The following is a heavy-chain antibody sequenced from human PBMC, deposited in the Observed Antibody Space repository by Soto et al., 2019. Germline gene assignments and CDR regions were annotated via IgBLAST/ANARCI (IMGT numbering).Heavy chain of an antibody. V-gene: IGHV3-30*03. CDR2: ISYDGSNK. CDR3: ASRPNHEYYYYYYMDV. J-gene: IGHJ6*03. Sequence: QVQLVESGGGVVQPGRSLRLSCAASGFTFSSYGMQWVRQAPGKGLEWVAVISYDGSNKYYADSVKGRFTISRDNSKNTLYLQMNSLRGEVTAVYDCASRPNHEYYYYYYMDVWGKGTTVTVSS. CDR1: GFTFSSYG.